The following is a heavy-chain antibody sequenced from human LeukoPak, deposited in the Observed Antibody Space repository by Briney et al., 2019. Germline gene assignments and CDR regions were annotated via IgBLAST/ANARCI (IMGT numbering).Heavy chain of an antibody. Sequence: SETLSLTCTVSGGSISSYYWSWIRQPPGKGLGWIGYIYYSGSTNYNPSLKSRVTISVDTSKNQFSLKLSSVTAADTAVYYCARDTPLRYFDSWGQGTLVTVSS. CDR1: GGSISSYY. J-gene: IGHJ4*02. V-gene: IGHV4-59*01. CDR2: IYYSGST. CDR3: ARDTPLRYFDS.